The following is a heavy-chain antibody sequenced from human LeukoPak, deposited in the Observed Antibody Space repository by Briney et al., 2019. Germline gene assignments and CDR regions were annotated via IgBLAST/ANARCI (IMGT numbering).Heavy chain of an antibody. V-gene: IGHV4-38-2*02. J-gene: IGHJ4*02. CDR1: GYSISSGYY. CDR2: IYHSGST. D-gene: IGHD6-6*01. Sequence: SETLSLTCTVSGYSISSGYYWGWIRQPPGKGLEWIGSIYHSGSTYYNPSLKSRVTISVDTSKNQFSLKLSSVTAADTAVYYCARRQKRYSSSSYHYWGQGTLVTVSS. CDR3: ARRQKRYSSSSYHY.